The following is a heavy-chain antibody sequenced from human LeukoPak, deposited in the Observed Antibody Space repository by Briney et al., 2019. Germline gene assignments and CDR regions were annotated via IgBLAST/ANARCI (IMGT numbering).Heavy chain of an antibody. J-gene: IGHJ5*02. CDR2: ISGSGGST. V-gene: IGHV3-23*01. Sequence: GGSLRLSCAASGFTFSSYAMSWVHQAPGKGLEWVSAISGSGGSTYYADSVKGRFTISRDNSKNTLYLQMNSLRAEDTAVYYCAKDDITMVRGAQINWFDPWGQGTLVTVSS. CDR3: AKDDITMVRGAQINWFDP. D-gene: IGHD3-10*01. CDR1: GFTFSSYA.